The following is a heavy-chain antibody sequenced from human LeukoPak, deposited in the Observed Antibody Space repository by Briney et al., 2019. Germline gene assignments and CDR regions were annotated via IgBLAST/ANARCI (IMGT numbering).Heavy chain of an antibody. D-gene: IGHD3-22*01. Sequence: GGSLRLSCAASGFTFRSYDMNWVRQAPGKGLEWVAVIWYDGSNKYYADSVKGRFTISRDNSKNTLYLQMNSLRAEDTAVYYCASEDSSGYTLGHWGQGTLVTVSS. CDR3: ASEDSSGYTLGH. CDR2: IWYDGSNK. V-gene: IGHV3-33*08. CDR1: GFTFRSYD. J-gene: IGHJ1*01.